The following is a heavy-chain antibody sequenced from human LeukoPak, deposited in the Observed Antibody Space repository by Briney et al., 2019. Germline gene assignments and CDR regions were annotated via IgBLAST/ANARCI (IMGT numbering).Heavy chain of an antibody. CDR3: STDSTIVY. Sequence: SGGSLRLSCAASGFTFSSYEMNWVRQAPGKGLEWVGRIKSKTDGGTTDYAAPVKGRFSILRDDSKNTLYLQMNSLKTEDTAVYYCSTDSTIVYWGQGTLVTVSS. J-gene: IGHJ4*02. D-gene: IGHD1-1*01. V-gene: IGHV3-15*01. CDR1: GFTFSSYE. CDR2: IKSKTDGGTT.